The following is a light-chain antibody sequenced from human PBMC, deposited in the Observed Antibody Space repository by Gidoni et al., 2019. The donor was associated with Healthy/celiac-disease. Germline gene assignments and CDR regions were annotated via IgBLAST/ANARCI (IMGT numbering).Light chain of an antibody. V-gene: IGKV3-15*01. J-gene: IGKJ2*03. CDR3: QQYNNGPPYS. CDR2: GAS. CDR1: QSVSSN. Sequence: EIVMTQSPATLSVSPGERATLSCRASQSVSSNLAWYQQKPGQAPRLLIYGASTRATGIPARLSGSGSGTEFTLTISSLQSEDFAVDYCQQYNNGPPYSFXQXTKLEIK.